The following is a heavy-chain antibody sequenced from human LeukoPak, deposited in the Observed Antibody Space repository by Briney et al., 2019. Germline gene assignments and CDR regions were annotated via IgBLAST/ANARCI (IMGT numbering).Heavy chain of an antibody. CDR2: ISAHNGNT. CDR3: ARVESGTRAVAGLDY. J-gene: IGHJ4*02. D-gene: IGHD6-19*01. V-gene: IGHV1-18*01. CDR1: GYTLTNYE. Sequence: ASVNVSCKASGYTLTNYEINWVRQAPGPGLEGMGWISAHNGNTNYAQKLQGRVTMTTDTSTSTAYMDLRSLRSDGTAVTYCARVESGTRAVAGLDYWGQGTLVTV.